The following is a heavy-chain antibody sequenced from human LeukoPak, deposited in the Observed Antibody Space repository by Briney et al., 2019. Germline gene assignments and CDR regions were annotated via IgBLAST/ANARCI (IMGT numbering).Heavy chain of an antibody. CDR2: MNQDGSEQ. CDR3: SRGQGCAY. J-gene: IGHJ4*02. Sequence: GLEWVANMNQDGSEQCYVDSVKGRFSISRDNAKKSLYLQMNSLRAEDTAVYYCSRGQGCAYWGQGTLVTVSS. V-gene: IGHV3-7*04. D-gene: IGHD6-19*01.